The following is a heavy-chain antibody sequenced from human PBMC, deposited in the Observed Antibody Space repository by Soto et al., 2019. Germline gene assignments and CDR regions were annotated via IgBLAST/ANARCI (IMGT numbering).Heavy chain of an antibody. V-gene: IGHV4-59*08. CDR3: ARSKCTSCHDY. CDR2: IYYSGST. Sequence: PSETLSLTCTVSGGSISSYYWSWIRQPPGKGLEWIGYIYYSGSTNYNPSLKSRVTISVDTSKNQFSLKLSSVTAADTAVYYCARSKCTSCHDYWGQGTLVTVSS. J-gene: IGHJ4*02. CDR1: GGSISSYY. D-gene: IGHD2-2*01.